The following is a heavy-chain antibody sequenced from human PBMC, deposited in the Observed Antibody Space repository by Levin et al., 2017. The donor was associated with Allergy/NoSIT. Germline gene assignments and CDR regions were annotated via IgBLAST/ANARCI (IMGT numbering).Heavy chain of an antibody. D-gene: IGHD3-16*02. CDR3: AGRDYIWGGYRHRAFDI. Sequence: PSPTLSLPCAVYGGSFSDHYWSWLRQVPGRGLEWIGEINHSGSTAYNPSLKSRLTISVDTSKNQYSLKLSSVTAADTAVYYCAGRDYIWGGYRHRAFDIWGQGTMVTVSS. CDR2: INHSGST. CDR1: GGSFSDHY. J-gene: IGHJ3*02. V-gene: IGHV4-34*01.